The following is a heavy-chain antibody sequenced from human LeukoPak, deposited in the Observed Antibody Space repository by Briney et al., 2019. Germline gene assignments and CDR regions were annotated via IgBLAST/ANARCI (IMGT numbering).Heavy chain of an antibody. CDR3: ARGLTDYDISDSNA. J-gene: IGHJ4*02. CDR2: INHSGST. CDR1: GGSFSSYY. V-gene: IGHV4-34*01. Sequence: SETLTLSCAASGGSFSSYYMRWIRQPPGKGLEWIGEINHSGSTNYNPSLKSRVTISVDTSKNQFSLKLSSVTAADTAVYYCARGLTDYDISDSNAWGQPSLVTVSS. D-gene: IGHD3-22*01.